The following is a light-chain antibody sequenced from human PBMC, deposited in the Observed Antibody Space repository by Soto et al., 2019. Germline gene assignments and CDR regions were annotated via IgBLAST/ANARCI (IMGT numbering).Light chain of an antibody. CDR2: AAS. Sequence: DIQLTPSPSSLSASVGDRVTITCRASQSISSYLNWYQQKPGKAPKLLTYAASSLQSAASSSFSGSGSGTDITLTITSLQPEDLATYYCQQSYSTPWAFGQGSKVESK. V-gene: IGKV1-39*01. J-gene: IGKJ1*01. CDR1: QSISSY. CDR3: QQSYSTPWA.